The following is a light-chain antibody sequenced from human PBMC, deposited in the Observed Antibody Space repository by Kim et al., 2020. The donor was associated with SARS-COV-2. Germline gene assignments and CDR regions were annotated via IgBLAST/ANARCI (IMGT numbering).Light chain of an antibody. V-gene: IGKV1-16*02. CDR3: QQYDSFPLT. CDR2: AAS. Sequence: IQMTQSPSSVSASVGDSVTITCRVSHDIGTSLAWFQQRPGKAPNSLIHAASTLQSGVPSKFSGSGSGTDFTLIIRGLQPEDSATYYCQQYDSFPLTFAGGTKVDIK. J-gene: IGKJ4*01. CDR1: HDIGTS.